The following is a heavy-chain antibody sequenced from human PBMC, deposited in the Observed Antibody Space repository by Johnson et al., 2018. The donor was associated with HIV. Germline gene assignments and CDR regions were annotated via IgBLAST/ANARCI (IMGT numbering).Heavy chain of an antibody. CDR3: ARVSYSSGWYSAFDI. CDR2: IKSKTDGGTT. V-gene: IGHV3-15*01. CDR1: GFTFSNAW. Sequence: VQLLESGGGLVKPGGSLRLSCAASGFTFSNAWMSWVRQAPGKGLEWVGRIKSKTDGGTTDYAAPVKGRFTISRDDSKNTLYLQMNSLRAEDTAVYYCARVSYSSGWYSAFDIWGQGTMVTVSS. J-gene: IGHJ3*02. D-gene: IGHD6-19*01.